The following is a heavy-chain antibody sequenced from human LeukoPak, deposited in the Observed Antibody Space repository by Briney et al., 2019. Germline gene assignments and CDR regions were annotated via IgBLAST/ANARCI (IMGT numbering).Heavy chain of an antibody. J-gene: IGHJ4*02. CDR3: ARDYSGNYKDY. D-gene: IGHD1-26*01. CDR1: GGSISSGGYY. V-gene: IGHV4-30-2*01. CDR2: IYHSGTT. Sequence: SGTLSLTCTVSGGSISSGGYYWSWIRQPPGKGLEWIGYIYHSGTTYYNPSLKSRVTISVDRSKNQFSLKLSSVTAADTAVYYCARDYSGNYKDYWGQGTLVTVSS.